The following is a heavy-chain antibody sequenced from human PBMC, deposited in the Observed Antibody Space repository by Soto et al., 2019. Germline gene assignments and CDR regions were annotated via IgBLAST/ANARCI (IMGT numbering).Heavy chain of an antibody. CDR2: INAGNGNT. D-gene: IGHD3-16*02. CDR1: GYTFTSYA. J-gene: IGHJ4*02. Sequence: ASVKVSCKASGYTFTSYAMHWVRQAPGQRLEWMGWINAGNGNTKYSQKFQGRVTITRDTSASTAYMELSSLRSEDTAVYYCARGRYSYYDYVWGSYRQGDFDYWGQGTLVTVSS. V-gene: IGHV1-3*01. CDR3: ARGRYSYYDYVWGSYRQGDFDY.